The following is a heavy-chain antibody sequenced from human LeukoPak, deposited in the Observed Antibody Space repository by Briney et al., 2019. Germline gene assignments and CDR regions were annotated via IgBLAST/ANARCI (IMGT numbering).Heavy chain of an antibody. Sequence: SETLSLTCTVSGGSIRNKYWSWIRQPAGKGLEWIGRIYSSGNTNYNPSPKSRITMSVDTSKNQFSLNLNSVTAADTAVYYCARDDGSTTVLNWFDPWGQGTLVTVSS. D-gene: IGHD2/OR15-2a*01. J-gene: IGHJ5*02. V-gene: IGHV4-4*07. CDR2: IYSSGNT. CDR3: ARDDGSTTVLNWFDP. CDR1: GGSIRNKY.